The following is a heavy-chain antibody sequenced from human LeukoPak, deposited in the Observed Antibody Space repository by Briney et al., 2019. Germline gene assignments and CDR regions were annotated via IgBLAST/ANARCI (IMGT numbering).Heavy chain of an antibody. J-gene: IGHJ4*02. CDR1: GGSIRNDF. D-gene: IGHD3-10*01. CDR2: IYYSGSS. V-gene: IGHV4-59*12. Sequence: SETLSLTCTVSGGSIRNDFWSWIRQPPGKGLEWIGYIYYSGSSSYNPSLKSRVTISVDTSKNQFSLKLSSVTAADTAVYYRARAFRPRITMVRGVKYYFDYWGQGTLVTVSS. CDR3: ARAFRPRITMVRGVKYYFDY.